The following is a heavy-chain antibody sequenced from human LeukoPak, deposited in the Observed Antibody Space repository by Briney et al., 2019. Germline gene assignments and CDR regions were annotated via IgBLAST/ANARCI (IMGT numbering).Heavy chain of an antibody. CDR2: MISIFGTA. V-gene: IGHV1-69*13. D-gene: IGHD6-19*01. Sequence: SVKVSCKASGCIFRSYAFSWVRQAPGHGLEWMGGMISIFGTANSAQHFPGRVTITPDESTSTAYMELSSLSSDDTAVYYCAREAVAGRGPFDYWGQGTLVTVSS. CDR1: GCIFRSYA. J-gene: IGHJ4*02. CDR3: AREAVAGRGPFDY.